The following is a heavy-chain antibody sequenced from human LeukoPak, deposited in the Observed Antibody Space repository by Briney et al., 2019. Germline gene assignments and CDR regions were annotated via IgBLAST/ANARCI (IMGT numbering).Heavy chain of an antibody. CDR1: GFTFSSYC. CDR3: ARARLGSGEDYMDV. D-gene: IGHD2-15*01. V-gene: IGHV3-21*01. J-gene: IGHJ6*03. CDR2: ISSSSSYT. Sequence: GGSLRLSCAASGFTFSSYCRNWVRQAPGGGLEWVLSISSSSSYTYYADSVKGRFTISRDNAKNSLYLQMNSLRAEDTAVYYCARARLGSGEDYMDVWGKGTTVTISS.